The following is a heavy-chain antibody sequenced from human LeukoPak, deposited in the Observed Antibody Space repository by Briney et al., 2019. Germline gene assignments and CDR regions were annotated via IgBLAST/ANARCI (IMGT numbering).Heavy chain of an antibody. J-gene: IGHJ4*02. Sequence: GASLRLSCVASGFTFSSYAMSWVRQAPGKGLEWVSVISGSGGSTYYADSVKGRFTISRDNSKNTLYLQMNSLRAEDTAVYYFSKESPQFYYWGQGTLVTVSS. CDR2: ISGSGGST. CDR3: SKESPQFYY. CDR1: GFTFSSYA. V-gene: IGHV3-23*01.